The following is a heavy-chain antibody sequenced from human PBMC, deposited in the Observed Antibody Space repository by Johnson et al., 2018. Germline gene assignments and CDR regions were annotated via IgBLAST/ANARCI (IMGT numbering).Heavy chain of an antibody. Sequence: EVQLVESGGGLVKPGGSLRLSCAASGFSHLWMNWVRQAPGKGLEGVGVIKSKAHGGTADYAAPVKGRFTISRDDSENTVFLQLNSLKIEDTAMYFCATGPRQAFDFWGQGTMVTVSS. CDR2: IKSKAHGGTA. CDR1: GFSHLW. CDR3: ATGPRQAFDF. J-gene: IGHJ3*01. V-gene: IGHV3-15*07.